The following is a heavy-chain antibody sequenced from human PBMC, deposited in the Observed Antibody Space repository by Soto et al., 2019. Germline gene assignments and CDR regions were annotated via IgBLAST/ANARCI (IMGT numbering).Heavy chain of an antibody. CDR1: GGSVSSGSYY. D-gene: IGHD3-22*01. V-gene: IGHV4-61*01. J-gene: IGHJ5*02. CDR3: ARDCVGTYYYDSSGYPNWFDP. Sequence: SETLSLTCTVSGGSVSSGSYYWSWIRQPPGKGLEWIGYIYYSGSTNYNPSLKSRVTISVDTSKNQFSLELSSVTAADTAVYYCARDCVGTYYYDSSGYPNWFDPWGQGTLVTVSS. CDR2: IYYSGST.